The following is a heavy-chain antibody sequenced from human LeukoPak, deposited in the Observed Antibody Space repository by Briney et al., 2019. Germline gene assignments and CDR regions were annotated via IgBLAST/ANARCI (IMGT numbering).Heavy chain of an antibody. J-gene: IGHJ4*02. V-gene: IGHV3-11*01. Sequence: GGSLRLSCAASGFTFSDYYMSLIRQAPGKGLEWVSYISSSGSTIYYADSVKGRFTISRDNAKNSLYLQMNSLRAEDTAVYYCASGRYKHYFDYWGQGTLVTVSS. CDR3: ASGRYKHYFDY. CDR2: ISSSGSTI. D-gene: IGHD3-9*01. CDR1: GFTFSDYY.